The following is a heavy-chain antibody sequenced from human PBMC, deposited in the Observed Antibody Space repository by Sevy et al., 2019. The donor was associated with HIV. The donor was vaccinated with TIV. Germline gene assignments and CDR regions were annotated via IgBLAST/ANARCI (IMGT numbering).Heavy chain of an antibody. V-gene: IGHV5-51*01. J-gene: IGHJ4*02. CDR2: IYPGDSDT. CDR1: GYSFTSYW. D-gene: IGHD1-26*01. Sequence: GESLKISCKGSGYSFTSYWIGWVRQMPGKGLEWMGIIYPGDSDTRYCPSFQGQVTISADKSISTAYLQWSSLKASDTAMYYCARHSWNGPRNSGSYSPLDYWGQGTLVTVSS. CDR3: ARHSWNGPRNSGSYSPLDY.